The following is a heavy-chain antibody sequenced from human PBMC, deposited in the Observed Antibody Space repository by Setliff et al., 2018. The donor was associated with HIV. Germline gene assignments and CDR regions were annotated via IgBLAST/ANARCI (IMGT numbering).Heavy chain of an antibody. V-gene: IGHV3-30*02. CDR3: AKDVAGRLAAIGRRGFFDS. CDR2: LRFDGSNQ. D-gene: IGHD6-13*01. Sequence: GGSLRLSCEASGFTFSSYAMHWVRQAPGKGLEWVAFLRFDGSNQYYADSVKGRFTISRDNSRNTLYLQMHSLTPEDTAVYYCAKDVAGRLAAIGRRGFFDSWGQGTLVTVSS. J-gene: IGHJ4*02. CDR1: GFTFSSYA.